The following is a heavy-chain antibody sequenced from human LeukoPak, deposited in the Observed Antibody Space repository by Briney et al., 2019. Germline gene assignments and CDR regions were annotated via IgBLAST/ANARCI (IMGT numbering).Heavy chain of an antibody. CDR1: GYTFTSYG. CDR2: ISAYNGNT. V-gene: IGHV1-18*01. Sequence: ASVKVSCKASGYTFTSYGISWVRQAPGQGLEWMGWISAYNGNTNYAQKLQGRVTMTTDTSTSTAYMELRSLRSDDTAVYYRARGGSPYYYSEGGGLDYWGQGTLVTVSS. D-gene: IGHD3-10*01. J-gene: IGHJ4*02. CDR3: ARGGSPYYYSEGGGLDY.